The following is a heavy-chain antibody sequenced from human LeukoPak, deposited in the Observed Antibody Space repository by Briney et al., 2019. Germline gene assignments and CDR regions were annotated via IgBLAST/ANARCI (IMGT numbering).Heavy chain of an antibody. Sequence: GGSLRLSCLASGFSFSSYAMNWVRQAPGKGLEWVSYISGSSDAKHYAESVEGRFSISRDNGKNSLYLRMDSLRVEDTAVYFCERGGWTTGDYWGQGTRVTVSS. CDR2: ISGSSDAK. V-gene: IGHV3-48*01. CDR1: GFSFSSYA. D-gene: IGHD3/OR15-3a*01. CDR3: ERGGWTTGDY. J-gene: IGHJ4*02.